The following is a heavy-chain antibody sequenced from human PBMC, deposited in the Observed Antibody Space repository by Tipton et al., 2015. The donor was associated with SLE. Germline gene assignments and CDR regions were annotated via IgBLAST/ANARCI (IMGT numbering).Heavy chain of an antibody. CDR3: ARGWRYCSGGSCPYDAFDI. CDR2: IYHSGST. Sequence: TLSLTCAVSGGSISSSNWWSWVRQPPGKVLEWIGEIYHSGSTNYNPSLKSRVTISVDKSKNQFSLKLSSVTAADTAVYYCARGWRYCSGGSCPYDAFDIWGQGTMVTVSS. V-gene: IGHV4-4*02. J-gene: IGHJ3*02. D-gene: IGHD2-15*01. CDR1: GGSISSSNW.